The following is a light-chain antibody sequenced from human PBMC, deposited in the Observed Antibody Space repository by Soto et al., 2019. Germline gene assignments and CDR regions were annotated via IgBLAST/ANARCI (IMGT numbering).Light chain of an antibody. V-gene: IGLV1-40*01. CDR3: QSYDSSLSVL. J-gene: IGLJ2*01. Sequence: QSVLTQPPSVSGAPGQRVTISRTGSSSNIGAGYDVHWFQQLPGTAPKLLIYANSNRPSGVPDRFSGSKSGTSASLAITGLQAEDEADYYCQSYDSSLSVLFGGGTKVTVL. CDR2: ANS. CDR1: SSNIGAGYD.